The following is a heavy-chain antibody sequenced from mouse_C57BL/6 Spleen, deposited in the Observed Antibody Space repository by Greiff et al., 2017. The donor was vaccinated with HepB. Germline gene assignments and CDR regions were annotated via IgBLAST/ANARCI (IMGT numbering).Heavy chain of an antibody. CDR2: INPNNGGT. CDR1: GYTFTDYY. Sequence: VQLQQSGPELVKPGASVKISCKASGYTFTDYYMNWVKQSHGKSLEWIGDINPNNGGTSYNQKFKGKATLTVDKFSSTAYIELRSLTSEDSAVYYCARGDYVNYSFAYWGQGTLGTVSA. J-gene: IGHJ3*01. CDR3: ARGDYVNYSFAY. V-gene: IGHV1-26*01. D-gene: IGHD2-1*01.